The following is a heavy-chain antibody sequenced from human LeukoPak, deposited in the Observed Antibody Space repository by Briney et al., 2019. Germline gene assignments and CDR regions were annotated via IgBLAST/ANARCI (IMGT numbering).Heavy chain of an antibody. CDR3: ARPLSVVVIAIAY. Sequence: SETLSLTCTVSGGSINSNYWSWIRQSPGKGLEWIGEINHSGSTNYNPSLKSRVTISVDASKNQFSLKLSSVTAADTAVYYCARPLSVVVIAIAYWGQGTLVTVSS. D-gene: IGHD2-21*01. V-gene: IGHV4-34*01. CDR2: INHSGST. J-gene: IGHJ4*02. CDR1: GGSINSNY.